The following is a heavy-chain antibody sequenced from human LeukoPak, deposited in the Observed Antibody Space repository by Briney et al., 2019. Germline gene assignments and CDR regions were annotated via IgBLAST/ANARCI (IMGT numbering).Heavy chain of an antibody. V-gene: IGHV7-4-1*02. CDR2: INTNTGNP. Sequence: ASVKVSCKASGYTFTGYYMHWVRQAPGQGLECMGWINTNTGNPTYAQGFTGRFVFSLDTSVSTAYLQISSLKAEDTAVYYCARGLAGGKNWFDPWGQGTLVTVSS. D-gene: IGHD3-10*01. CDR3: ARGLAGGKNWFDP. CDR1: GYTFTGYY. J-gene: IGHJ5*02.